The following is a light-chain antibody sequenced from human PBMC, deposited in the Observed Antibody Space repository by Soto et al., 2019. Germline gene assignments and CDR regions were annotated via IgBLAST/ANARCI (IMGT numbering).Light chain of an antibody. CDR1: QDISSS. J-gene: IGKJ2*01. CDR3: QQQGT. CDR2: AAS. Sequence: IQLTQSPSSLSASVGDRVTITCRARQDISSSLAWYQQKPGNAPKLLIYAASTLQSGVTSRFSGGGSGTDFTLTISSLQPEDFATYYCQQQGTFGQGTKLEIK. V-gene: IGKV1-9*01.